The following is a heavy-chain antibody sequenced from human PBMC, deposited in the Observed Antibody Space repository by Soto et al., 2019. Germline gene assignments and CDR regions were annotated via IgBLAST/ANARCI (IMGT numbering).Heavy chain of an antibody. CDR2: IWDDGSNN. CDR1: VFTFSSCG. J-gene: IGHJ6*02. D-gene: IGHD3-10*01. CDR3: ARGTEPITMVRGVKSPHYGMGV. Sequence: EGSLRLSCAASVFTFSSCGMHLVRLVPRKGLEWVAVIWDDGSNNYYADSVKGRFTISRDNSKKTLYLQRNRLRAEDTAVYYCARGTEPITMVRGVKSPHYGMGVWGEGNTVT. V-gene: IGHV3-33*01.